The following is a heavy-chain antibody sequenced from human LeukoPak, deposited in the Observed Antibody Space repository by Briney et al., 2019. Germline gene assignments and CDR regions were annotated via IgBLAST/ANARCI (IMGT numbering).Heavy chain of an antibody. V-gene: IGHV3-23*01. CDR1: GFTFSTYA. J-gene: IGHJ3*02. Sequence: GGSLRLSCAASGFTFSTYAMNWVRQAPGKGLEWVSTVSNSGGSTYYADSVKGRFTISRDNSKDTLYLQMNSLRAEDTAVYYCARGIDYYGSGSYKAFDIWGQGTMVTVSS. CDR2: VSNSGGST. D-gene: IGHD3-10*01. CDR3: ARGIDYYGSGSYKAFDI.